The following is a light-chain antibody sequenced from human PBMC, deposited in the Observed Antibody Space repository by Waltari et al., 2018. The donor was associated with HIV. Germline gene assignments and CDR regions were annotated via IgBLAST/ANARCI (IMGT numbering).Light chain of an antibody. CDR1: TSNIGSIH. Sequence: QSVLTQPPSVSAAPGQTVTISCSGGTSNIGSIHVSWYHHLPGAAPKLLIYQSNQRPSIIPDRFSGSKSGTSATLGITGLQTADEADYYCGTWDGSLSGVVFGGGTKVTVL. V-gene: IGLV1-51*01. CDR3: GTWDGSLSGVV. J-gene: IGLJ2*01. CDR2: QSN.